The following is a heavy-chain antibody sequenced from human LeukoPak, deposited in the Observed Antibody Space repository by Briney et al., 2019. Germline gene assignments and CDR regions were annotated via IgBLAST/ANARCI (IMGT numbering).Heavy chain of an antibody. J-gene: IGHJ4*02. D-gene: IGHD6-19*01. V-gene: IGHV1-2*06. CDR1: GYTFTGYY. Sequence: ASVKVSRKASGYTFTGYYMHWVRQAPGQGLEWMGRISPNSGGTNYAQKFQGRVTMTRDTSISTAYMELSRLRSDDTAVYYCARALTVGGSSGWYPDYWGQGTLVTVSS. CDR2: ISPNSGGT. CDR3: ARALTVGGSSGWYPDY.